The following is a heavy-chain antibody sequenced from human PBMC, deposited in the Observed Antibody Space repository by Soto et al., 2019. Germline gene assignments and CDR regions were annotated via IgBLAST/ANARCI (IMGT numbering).Heavy chain of an antibody. D-gene: IGHD2-8*01. J-gene: IGHJ6*02. Sequence: GASVKVSCKASGYSFTDYHIHWVRQAPGQGLEWLGRINPKSGGTSTAQKVQGWVTMTTDTSISTASMELTRLTSDDTAIYYCARGASTDCSNGVCSFFYNHDMDVWG. V-gene: IGHV1-2*04. CDR2: INPKSGGT. CDR3: ARGASTDCSNGVCSFFYNHDMDV. CDR1: GYSFTDYH.